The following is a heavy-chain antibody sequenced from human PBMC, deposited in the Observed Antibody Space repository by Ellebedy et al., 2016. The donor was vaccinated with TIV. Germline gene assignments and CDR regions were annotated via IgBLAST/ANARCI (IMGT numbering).Heavy chain of an antibody. J-gene: IGHJ4*02. CDR2: IRGTSGSI. D-gene: IGHD5-12*01. CDR3: VRTPTGYDPRHFDY. Sequence: GESLKISXAASGFTFSTYAMGWVRQAPGKGLEWVSAIRGTSGSIYYADSVRGRFTVSRDNAKNSLYLQMNGLRVEDTAMYYCVRTPTGYDPRHFDYWGQGTLVTVSS. CDR1: GFTFSTYA. V-gene: IGHV3-23*01.